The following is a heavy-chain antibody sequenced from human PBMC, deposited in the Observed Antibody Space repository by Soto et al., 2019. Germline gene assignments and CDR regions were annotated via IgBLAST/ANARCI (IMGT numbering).Heavy chain of an antibody. D-gene: IGHD3-3*01. J-gene: IGHJ6*03. CDR2: IYYSGST. Sequence: PSETLSLTCTVSGGSISSGGYYWSWIRQHPGKGLEWIGYIYYSGSTYYNPSLKSRVTISVDTSKNQFSLKLSSVTAADTAVYYCASLTYYDFWSGYPNYYYYYYMDVWGKGTTVTVSS. CDR1: GGSISSGGYY. V-gene: IGHV4-31*03. CDR3: ASLTYYDFWSGYPNYYYYYYMDV.